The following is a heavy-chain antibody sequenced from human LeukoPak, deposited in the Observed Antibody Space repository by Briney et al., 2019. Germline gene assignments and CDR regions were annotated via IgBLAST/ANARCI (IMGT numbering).Heavy chain of an antibody. Sequence: ASVKVSWKASGYTFTSYAMHWVRQAPGQGLEWMGWINANTGNPTYAQGFTGRFVFSLDTSVSTAYLQISSLKAEDTAVYYCAIKGLYDSSIRDYWGQGTLVTVSS. CDR3: AIKGLYDSSIRDY. D-gene: IGHD3-22*01. J-gene: IGHJ4*02. CDR2: INANTGNP. V-gene: IGHV7-4-1*02. CDR1: GYTFTSYA.